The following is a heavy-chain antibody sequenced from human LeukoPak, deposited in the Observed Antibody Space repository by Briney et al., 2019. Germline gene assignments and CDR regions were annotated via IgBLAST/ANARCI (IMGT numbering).Heavy chain of an antibody. V-gene: IGHV3-30*18. J-gene: IGHJ4*02. D-gene: IGHD1-26*01. CDR3: AKDLLPTGAGTPNYFDY. CDR2: ISYDGSNK. CDR1: GFTFSSYG. Sequence: GGSLRLSCAASGFTFSSYGMHWVRQAPGKGLEWVAVISYDGSNKYYADSVKGRFTISRDNSKNTLYLQMNSLRAEDAAVYYCAKDLLPTGAGTPNYFDYWGQGTLVTASS.